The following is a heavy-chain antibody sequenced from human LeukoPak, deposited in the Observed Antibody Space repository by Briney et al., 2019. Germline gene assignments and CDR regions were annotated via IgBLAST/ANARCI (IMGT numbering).Heavy chain of an antibody. D-gene: IGHD3-10*01. V-gene: IGHV4-59*01. Sequence: SETLSLTCTVSGGSISSYYWSWIRQPPGKGLEWIGYIYYSGSTNYNPSLKSRVTISVDTSKNQFSLKLSSVTAADTAVYYCARADSGNPSFDYWGQGTLVTVSS. CDR1: GGSISSYY. CDR2: IYYSGST. J-gene: IGHJ4*02. CDR3: ARADSGNPSFDY.